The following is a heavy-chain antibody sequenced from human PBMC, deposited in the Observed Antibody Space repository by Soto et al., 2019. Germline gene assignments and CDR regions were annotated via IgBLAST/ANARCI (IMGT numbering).Heavy chain of an antibody. CDR2: ISGSGGSP. J-gene: IGHJ4*02. Sequence: GESLKISCAASGFTFSSYAMSWVRQAPGKGLEWVSAISGSGGSPYYADSVKGRFTISRDNSKNTLYLQMNSLRAEDKAVDYCAKAPEWELLTYYFDYWGQGTLVTVSS. V-gene: IGHV3-23*01. CDR1: GFTFSSYA. D-gene: IGHD1-26*01. CDR3: AKAPEWELLTYYFDY.